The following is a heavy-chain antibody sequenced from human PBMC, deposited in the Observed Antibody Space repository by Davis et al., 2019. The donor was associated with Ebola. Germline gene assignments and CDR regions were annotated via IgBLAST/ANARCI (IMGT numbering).Heavy chain of an antibody. D-gene: IGHD3-9*01. CDR2: VDPKGGKT. Sequence: AASVKVSCKGSGYIFSDHYRHWVQGAPGKGLEWVGLVDPKGGKTVYAETFQDRVTITADKSTDTVFMELSSLRYEDTAVYYCATLDILTAYIPYAMDVWGQGTTVTVS. J-gene: IGHJ6*02. CDR1: GYIFSDHY. CDR3: ATLDILTAYIPYAMDV. V-gene: IGHV1-69-2*01.